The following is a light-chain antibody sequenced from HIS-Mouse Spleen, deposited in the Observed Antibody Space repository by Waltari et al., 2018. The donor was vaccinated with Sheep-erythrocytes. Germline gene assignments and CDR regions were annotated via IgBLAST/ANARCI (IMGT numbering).Light chain of an antibody. Sequence: QSALTQPRPVSGSPGQSVTISCTGTSSDVGGYNYVSWYQQQPGKAPKLMIYDVSKRPSGVPDRFSGSKSGNTASLTISGLQAEDEADYYCCSYAGSYTRVFGGGTKLTVL. J-gene: IGLJ2*01. CDR3: CSYAGSYTRV. CDR2: DVS. V-gene: IGLV2-11*01. CDR1: SSDVGGYNY.